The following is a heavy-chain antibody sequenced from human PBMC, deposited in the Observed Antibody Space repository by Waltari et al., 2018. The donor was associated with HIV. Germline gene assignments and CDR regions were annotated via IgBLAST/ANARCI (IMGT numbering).Heavy chain of an antibody. V-gene: IGHV3-74*01. CDR2: INSDGSST. CDR1: GFTFSSYW. D-gene: IGHD1-26*01. CDR3: ARAGRDGKLPPDY. J-gene: IGHJ4*02. Sequence: EVQLVESGGGSVQPGGSLRLSCAASGFTFSSYWMHWVRPAPGKGLVWVSRINSDGSSTSYADSVKGRFTISRDNAKDTVYLQMSSLRAEDTAVYYCARAGRDGKLPPDYWGQGTLVTVSS.